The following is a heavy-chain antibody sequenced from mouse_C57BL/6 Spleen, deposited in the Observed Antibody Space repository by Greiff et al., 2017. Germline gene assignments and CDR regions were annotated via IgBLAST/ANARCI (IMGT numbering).Heavy chain of an antibody. CDR2: IYPGSGST. Sequence: QVQLQQPGAELVKPGASVKMSCKASGYTFTSYWLTWVKQRPGQGLEWIGDIYPGSGSTNYNEKFKSKATLTVDTSSSTAYMQLSSLTSEDSAVYYCARSDYYGSSLWFAYWGQGTLVTVSA. V-gene: IGHV1-55*01. CDR1: GYTFTSYW. J-gene: IGHJ3*01. D-gene: IGHD1-1*01. CDR3: ARSDYYGSSLWFAY.